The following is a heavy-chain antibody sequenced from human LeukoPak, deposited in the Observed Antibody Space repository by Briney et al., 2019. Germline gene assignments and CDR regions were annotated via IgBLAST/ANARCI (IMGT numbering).Heavy chain of an antibody. V-gene: IGHV4-61*02. CDR3: ASMRSFSGSYSIDY. Sequence: SETLSLTCTVSGGSISSGSYYWSWIRQPAGKGLEWIGRIYTSGSTNYNPSLKSRVTISVDTSKNQFSLKLSSVTAADTAVYYCASMRSFSGSYSIDYWGRGTLVTVSS. D-gene: IGHD1-26*01. CDR1: GGSISSGSYY. CDR2: IYTSGST. J-gene: IGHJ4*02.